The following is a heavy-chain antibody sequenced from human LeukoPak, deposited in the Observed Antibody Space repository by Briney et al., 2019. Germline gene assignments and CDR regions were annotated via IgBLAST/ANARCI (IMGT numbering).Heavy chain of an antibody. CDR2: ISYDGSNK. V-gene: IGHV3-30*04. Sequence: PGGSLRLSCAASGFTFSSYAMHWVRQAPGKGLEWVAVISYDGSNKYYADSVKGRFTISRDNSKNTLYLQMNSLRAEDTAVYYCAKDYLLGFGENPGAPNWFDPWGQGTLVTVSS. J-gene: IGHJ5*02. CDR1: GFTFSSYA. D-gene: IGHD3-10*01. CDR3: AKDYLLGFGENPGAPNWFDP.